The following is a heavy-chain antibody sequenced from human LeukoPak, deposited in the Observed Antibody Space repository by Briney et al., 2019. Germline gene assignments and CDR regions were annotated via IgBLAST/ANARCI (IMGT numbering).Heavy chain of an antibody. D-gene: IGHD4-11*01. CDR2: IKQDGSEK. Sequence: QSGGSLRLSCAASGFTFSSYWMSWVRQAPGKGLEWVANIKQDGSEKYYVDSVKGRFTISRDNAKNSLYLQMNSLRAEDTAVYYCARDNGAPVTTFYFDYWGQGTLVTVSS. CDR3: ARDNGAPVTTFYFDY. V-gene: IGHV3-7*01. CDR1: GFTFSSYW. J-gene: IGHJ4*02.